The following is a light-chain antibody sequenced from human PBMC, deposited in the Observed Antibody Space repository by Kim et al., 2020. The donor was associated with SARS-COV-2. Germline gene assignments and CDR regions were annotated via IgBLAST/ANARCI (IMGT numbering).Light chain of an antibody. V-gene: IGLV6-57*01. J-gene: IGLJ3*02. CDR1: SGSIASNY. CDR2: EDN. CDR3: QSYDSSNQRV. Sequence: KTVTISCTRSSGSIASNYVQWYQQRPGVSPTTVIYEDNQRPSGVPDRFSGSIDSSSNSASLTISGLKTEDEADYYCQSYDSSNQRVFGGGTQLTVL.